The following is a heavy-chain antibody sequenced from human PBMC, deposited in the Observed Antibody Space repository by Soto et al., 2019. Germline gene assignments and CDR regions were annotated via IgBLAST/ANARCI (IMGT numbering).Heavy chain of an antibody. CDR2: ISWNSGTI. D-gene: IGHD3-10*01. V-gene: IGHV3-9*01. CDR1: GFTFDDYA. Sequence: GGSLRLSCAASGFTFDDYAMHWVRQAPGKGLEWVSGISWNSGTIGYADSVKGRFTISRDNAKNSLYLQMNSLRAEDTALYYCAKDNDYTMLRAGGMDVWGQGTTVTVSS. CDR3: AKDNDYTMLRAGGMDV. J-gene: IGHJ6*02.